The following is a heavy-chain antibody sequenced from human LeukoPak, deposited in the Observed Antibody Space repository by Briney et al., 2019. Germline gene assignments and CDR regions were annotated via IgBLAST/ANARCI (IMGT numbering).Heavy chain of an antibody. V-gene: IGHV3-7*01. D-gene: IGHD5-24*01. J-gene: IGHJ3*02. Sequence: GGSLRLSCAASGFTFSSYWMSWVRQAPGKGLEWVANIKQDGSEKYYVDSVKGRFTISRDNAKNSLYLQMNSLRAEDTAVYYCASATRWLQPYDAFDIWGQGTVVTVSS. CDR3: ASATRWLQPYDAFDI. CDR1: GFTFSSYW. CDR2: IKQDGSEK.